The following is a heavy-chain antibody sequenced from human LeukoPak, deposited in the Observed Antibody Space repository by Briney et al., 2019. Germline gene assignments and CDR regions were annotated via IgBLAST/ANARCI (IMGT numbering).Heavy chain of an antibody. D-gene: IGHD6-6*01. Sequence: GGSLRLSCSVSGFTFSAYAMHWVRQAPGKGLEFLSSINSKGDSTYHADSVKGRFTISRDNSRSTLYLQMRSLRPEDTAVYYCVKSGYSTSSDVDYWGQETLVTVSS. V-gene: IGHV3-64D*09. CDR2: INSKGDST. CDR1: GFTFSAYA. CDR3: VKSGYSTSSDVDY. J-gene: IGHJ4*02.